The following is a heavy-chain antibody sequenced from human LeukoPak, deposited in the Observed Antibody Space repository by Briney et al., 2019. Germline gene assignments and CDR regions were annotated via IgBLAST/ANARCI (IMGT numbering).Heavy chain of an antibody. V-gene: IGHV3-11*06. CDR2: ISSSSSYT. CDR3: ARDFPNYDILTGYSYYYYGMDV. CDR1: GFTFSDYY. D-gene: IGHD3-9*01. J-gene: IGHJ6*04. Sequence: GGSLRLSCAASGFTFSDYYMSWIRQAPGKGLEWVSDISSSSSYTNYADSVKGRFTISRDNAKNSLYLQMNSLRAEDTAVYYCARDFPNYDILTGYSYYYYGMDVWGKGATVTVSS.